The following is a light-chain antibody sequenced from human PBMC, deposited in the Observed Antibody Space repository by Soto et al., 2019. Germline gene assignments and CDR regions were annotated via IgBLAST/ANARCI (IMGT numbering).Light chain of an antibody. CDR2: GAS. J-gene: IGKJ1*01. CDR3: QQYGSSPWT. Sequence: EIVLTQSPGTLSLSPGERATLSCRASQRVSSSYLAWYQQKLGQAPRLTMYGASSRATGFPDRFSGSGSGTDFTLTISRLEPEDFAVYYCQQYGSSPWTFGQGTKVEIK. CDR1: QRVSSSY. V-gene: IGKV3-20*01.